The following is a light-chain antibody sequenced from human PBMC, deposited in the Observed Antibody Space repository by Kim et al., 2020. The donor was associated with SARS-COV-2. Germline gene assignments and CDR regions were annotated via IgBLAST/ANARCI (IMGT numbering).Light chain of an antibody. CDR2: LNSDGSH. J-gene: IGLJ3*02. CDR3: QTWGTGNRV. Sequence: QLVLTQSPSASASLGASVKLTCTLSSGHSSYAIAWHQQQPEKGPRYLMKLNSDGSHSKGDGIPDRFSGSSSGAERCLTISSLQSEDEADYYCQTWGTGNRVFGGGTQLTVL. V-gene: IGLV4-69*01. CDR1: SGHSSYA.